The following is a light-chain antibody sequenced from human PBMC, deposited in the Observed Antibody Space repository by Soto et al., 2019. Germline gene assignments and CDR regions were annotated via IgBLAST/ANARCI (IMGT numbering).Light chain of an antibody. Sequence: QSVLTQPPSASGSPGQSVTISCTGTSSDVGAYNYVSWYQQHPGKAPKLMIYEVTKRPSGVPDRFSGSKSGNTASLTISGLQAEDEADYYCSSYTSSSTRVFGGGTKVTVL. CDR2: EVT. J-gene: IGLJ3*02. CDR3: SSYTSSSTRV. CDR1: SSDVGAYNY. V-gene: IGLV2-8*01.